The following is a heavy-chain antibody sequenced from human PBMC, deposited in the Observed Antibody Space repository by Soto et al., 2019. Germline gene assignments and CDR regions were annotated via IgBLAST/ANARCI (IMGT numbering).Heavy chain of an antibody. CDR1: GGSFSTYY. CDR2: IDHNGNN. CDR3: ARGGSNDWQVAFDI. Sequence: PSETLSLTCVVSGGSFSTYYYSWIRESPGKGLEWIGEIDHNGNNNYSPSLKGRVTMSLDTSKTQFSLKLTSVTAADTAVYYCARGGSNDWQVAFDIWGQGTMVTVSS. V-gene: IGHV4-34*01. J-gene: IGHJ3*02. D-gene: IGHD3-9*01.